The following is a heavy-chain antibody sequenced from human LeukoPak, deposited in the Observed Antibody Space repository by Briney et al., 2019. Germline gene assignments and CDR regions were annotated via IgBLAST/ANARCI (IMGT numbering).Heavy chain of an antibody. CDR3: AKVPTLYTVTTVY. D-gene: IGHD4-17*01. J-gene: IGHJ4*02. CDR1: GFTFSSYA. Sequence: GGSLRLSCAASGFTFSSYAMSWVRQAPGKGLDWVSGISGSGGSTYYADSVKGRFTISRDNSKNTLYLQMNSLRAEDTAVYYCAKVPTLYTVTTVYWGQGTLVTVSS. CDR2: ISGSGGST. V-gene: IGHV3-23*01.